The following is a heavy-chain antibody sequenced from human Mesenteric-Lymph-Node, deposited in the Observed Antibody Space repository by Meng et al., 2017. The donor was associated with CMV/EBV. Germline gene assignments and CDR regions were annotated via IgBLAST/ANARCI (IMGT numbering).Heavy chain of an antibody. CDR3: AHGGSGYDFGAGGFDY. J-gene: IGHJ4*02. D-gene: IGHD5-12*01. Sequence: FPISTIGLSVGWIRQPPGKALEWLALVYWNDDIRYRPSLKNRLTATRDTSKNQVVLRMTNMDPMDSATYYCAHGGSGYDFGAGGFDYWGQGTLVTVSS. V-gene: IGHV2-5*01. CDR1: FPISTIGLS. CDR2: VYWNDDI.